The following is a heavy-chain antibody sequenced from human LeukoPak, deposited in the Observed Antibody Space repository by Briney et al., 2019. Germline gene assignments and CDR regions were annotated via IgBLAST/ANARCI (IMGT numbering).Heavy chain of an antibody. J-gene: IGHJ4*02. CDR2: INGRGDST. V-gene: IGHV3-23*01. CDR3: AKERQTGDYFTSDF. D-gene: IGHD4-17*01. CDR1: GFSFSTYT. Sequence: GGSLRLSCAASGFSFSTYTMNWVRQAPGKGLEWVSAINGRGDSTFYADSVEGQFTISRDNSKSTVYLQMNSLRADDTAVYYCAKERQTGDYFTSDFWGQGTLVTVSS.